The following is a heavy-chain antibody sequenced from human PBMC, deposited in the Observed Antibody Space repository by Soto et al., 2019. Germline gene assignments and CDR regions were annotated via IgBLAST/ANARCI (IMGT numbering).Heavy chain of an antibody. CDR2: IIPILGIA. CDR1: GGTFSTYS. Sequence: QVQLVQSGAEVKKPGSSVKVSCKASGGTFSTYSMFWVRQAPGQGLEWMGMIIPILGIANYAQKFQGRVTITADQSTSTAYMELCSLRSEDTALYYCTIGSWSGEVFDIWGQGKMVTVSS. J-gene: IGHJ3*02. CDR3: TIGSWSGEVFDI. V-gene: IGHV1-69*02. D-gene: IGHD2-21*01.